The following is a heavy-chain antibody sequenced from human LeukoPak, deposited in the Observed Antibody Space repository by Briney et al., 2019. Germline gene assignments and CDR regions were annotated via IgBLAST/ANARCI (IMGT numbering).Heavy chain of an antibody. CDR2: ISSSSSYI. Sequence: GGSLRLSCAASGFTFSSYSTNWVRQAPGKGLEWVSSISSSSSYIYYADSVKGRFTISRDNAKNSLYLQMNSLRAEDTAVYYCARVWEYCSGGSCYENYYGMDVWGKGTTVTVSS. D-gene: IGHD2-15*01. V-gene: IGHV3-21*01. J-gene: IGHJ6*04. CDR1: GFTFSSYS. CDR3: ARVWEYCSGGSCYENYYGMDV.